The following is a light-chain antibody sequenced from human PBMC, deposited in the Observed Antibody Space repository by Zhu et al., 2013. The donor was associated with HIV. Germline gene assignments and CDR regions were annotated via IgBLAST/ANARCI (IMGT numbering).Light chain of an antibody. CDR3: SSYAGNNNYV. CDR2: DDS. CDR1: SSNIGAGYE. Sequence: QSVLTQPPSVSGAPGQRVTISCTGSSSNIGAGYEVNWYQQFPRMAPKLLLYDDSKRPSGVPARFSGSRSGTSASLAITGLQAEDEADYYCSSYAGNNNYVFGSGTKVTVL. J-gene: IGLJ1*01. V-gene: IGLV1-40*01.